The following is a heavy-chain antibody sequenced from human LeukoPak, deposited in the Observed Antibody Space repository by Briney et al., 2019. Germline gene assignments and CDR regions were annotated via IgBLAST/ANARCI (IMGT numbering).Heavy chain of an antibody. CDR1: GGTISSYY. J-gene: IGHJ4*02. Sequence: PSETLSLTCTVSGGTISSYYWNWMRQPPGEGLEWIGYIHYSASTKYNPSLKSRVTISVDTSKNQFSLKLSSVTAADTAVYYCARWYSSGWAFDYWGQGTLVTVSS. CDR3: ARWYSSGWAFDY. D-gene: IGHD6-19*01. CDR2: IHYSAST. V-gene: IGHV4-59*08.